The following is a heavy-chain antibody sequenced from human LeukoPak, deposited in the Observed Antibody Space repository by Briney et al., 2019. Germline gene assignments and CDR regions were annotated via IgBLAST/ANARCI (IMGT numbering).Heavy chain of an antibody. CDR2: INHSGST. V-gene: IGHV4-34*01. CDR3: ARGRRTRPEDIVVVVAATNFDY. D-gene: IGHD2-15*01. Sequence: PSETLSLTCAVYGGSFSGYYWGWIRQPPGKGLEWIGEINHSGSTNYNPSLKSRVTISVDTSKNQFSLKLSSVTAADTAVYYCARGRRTRPEDIVVVVAATNFDYWGQGTLVTVSS. CDR1: GGSFSGYY. J-gene: IGHJ4*02.